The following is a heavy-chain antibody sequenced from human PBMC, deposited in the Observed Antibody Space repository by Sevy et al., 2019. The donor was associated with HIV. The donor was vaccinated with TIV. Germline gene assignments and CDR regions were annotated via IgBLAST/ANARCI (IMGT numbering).Heavy chain of an antibody. Sequence: GGSLRLSCAASGFTFNTHAMNWVRQAPGKGLEWVSAISASGGSTYYADSVKGLFTVSRDNSRNMVDLQMNSLRVEGTAVYYCAREDLRGFDYWGQGTLVTVSS. CDR1: GFTFNTHA. D-gene: IGHD3-10*01. CDR2: ISASGGST. J-gene: IGHJ4*02. V-gene: IGHV3-23*01. CDR3: AREDLRGFDY.